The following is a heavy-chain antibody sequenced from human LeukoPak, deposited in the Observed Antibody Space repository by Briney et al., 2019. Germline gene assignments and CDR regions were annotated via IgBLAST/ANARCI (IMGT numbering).Heavy chain of an antibody. CDR2: IYTSGST. CDR3: ARAAKWFDP. J-gene: IGHJ5*02. CDR1: GGSISSGSYY. Sequence: SETLSLTCTVSGGSISSGSYYWSWIRQPAGTGLEWIGRIYTSGSTNYNPSLKSRVTISVDTSKNQFSLKLSSVTAADTAVYYCARAAKWFDPWGQGTLVTVSS. V-gene: IGHV4-61*02.